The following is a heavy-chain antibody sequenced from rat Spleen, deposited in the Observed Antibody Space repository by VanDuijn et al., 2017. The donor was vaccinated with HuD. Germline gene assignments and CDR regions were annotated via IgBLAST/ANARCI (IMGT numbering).Heavy chain of an antibody. CDR1: GFPFSNYD. CDR3: ASQGIGYSSYDVMDV. Sequence: EVQLVESGGGLVQPGRSMKLSCAASGFPFSNYDMAWVRQAPKAGLEWVATISYDGGTTNYRDSVKGRFTISRDNAKSTLYLQMDSLRSEDTATYYCASQGIGYSSYDVMDVWGQGASVTVSS. V-gene: IGHV5-7*01. J-gene: IGHJ4*01. CDR2: ISYDGGTT. D-gene: IGHD1-8*01.